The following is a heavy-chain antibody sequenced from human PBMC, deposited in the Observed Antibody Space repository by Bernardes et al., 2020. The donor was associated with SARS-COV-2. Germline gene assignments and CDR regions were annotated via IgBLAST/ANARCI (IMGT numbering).Heavy chain of an antibody. Sequence: GGSLRLSCAASGFTFDDYAMHWVRQAPGKGLEWVSGISWNSGSIGYADSVKGRFTISRDNAKNSLYLQMNSLRAEDTALYYCARGPYGSGSYYYVYWGQGTLVTVSS. J-gene: IGHJ4*02. V-gene: IGHV3-9*01. D-gene: IGHD3-10*01. CDR2: ISWNSGSI. CDR3: ARGPYGSGSYYYVY. CDR1: GFTFDDYA.